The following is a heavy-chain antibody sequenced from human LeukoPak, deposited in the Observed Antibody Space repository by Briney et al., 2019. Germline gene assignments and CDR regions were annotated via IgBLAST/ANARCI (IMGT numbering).Heavy chain of an antibody. CDR3: ARDFNDWNDGWGYYFDY. V-gene: IGHV3-48*01. CDR2: ISSSSTI. D-gene: IGHD1-1*01. CDR1: GFTFSSYS. Sequence: GGSLRLSCAASGFTFSSYSMNWVRQAPGKGLEWVSYISSSSTIYYADSVKGRFNISRDNAENSLYLQMNSLRAEDTAVYYCARDFNDWNDGWGYYFDYWGQGTLVTVSS. J-gene: IGHJ4*02.